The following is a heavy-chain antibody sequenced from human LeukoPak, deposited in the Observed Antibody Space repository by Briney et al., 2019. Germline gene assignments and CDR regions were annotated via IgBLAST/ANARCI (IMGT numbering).Heavy chain of an antibody. V-gene: IGHV4-34*01. Sequence: PSETLSLTCAVYGGPFSGYYWSWIRQPPGKGLEWIGEINHSGSTNYNPSLKSRVTISVDTSKNQFSLKLSSVTAADTAVYYCARGGDYYDSSGYWYYFDYWGQGTLVTVSS. CDR1: GGPFSGYY. CDR3: ARGGDYYDSSGYWYYFDY. CDR2: INHSGST. D-gene: IGHD3-22*01. J-gene: IGHJ4*02.